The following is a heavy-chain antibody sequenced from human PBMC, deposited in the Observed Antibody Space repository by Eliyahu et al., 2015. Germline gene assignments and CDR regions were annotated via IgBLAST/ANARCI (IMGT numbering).Heavy chain of an antibody. Sequence: QMQLVQSGPEVKKPGTSVKVSCKASGFTFTSSAMQWVRQARWPTPWGVGWVRGGSGNTNYAQKFQERVTITRDMSTSTAYMELSSLRSEDTAVYYCAASNPEEPFDPWGQGTLVTVSS. CDR3: AASNPEEPFDP. V-gene: IGHV1-58*02. CDR2: VRGGSGNT. CDR1: GFTFTSSA. J-gene: IGHJ5*02. D-gene: IGHD4-11*01.